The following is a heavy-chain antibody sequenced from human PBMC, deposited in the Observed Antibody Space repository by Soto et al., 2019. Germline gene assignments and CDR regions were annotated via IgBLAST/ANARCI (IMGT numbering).Heavy chain of an antibody. CDR3: ARSYCSGGRCYYFDP. D-gene: IGHD2-15*01. J-gene: IGHJ5*02. CDR1: GFTFCSYS. V-gene: IGHV3-23*01. CDR2: ISGSGGST. Sequence: HHGESMRISFSASGFTFCSYSMNWVRPAPGKGLEWVSAISGSGGSTYYADSVKGRFTIPRDNSKNTLYLQMNSLGAEDTAVYYCARSYCSGGRCYYFDPWGQGTLVNVSS.